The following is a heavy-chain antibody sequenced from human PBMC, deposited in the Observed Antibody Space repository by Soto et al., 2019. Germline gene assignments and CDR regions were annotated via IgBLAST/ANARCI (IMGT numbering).Heavy chain of an antibody. CDR3: ARGPGYDFWSGSMEGGHFDY. CDR2: ISGYNGNT. V-gene: IGHV1-18*01. D-gene: IGHD3-3*01. J-gene: IGHJ4*02. CDR1: GYTFTSYG. Sequence: QVQLVQSGAEVKKPGASVQVSCKASGYTFTSYGITWVRQAPGQGLEWMGWISGYNGNTNYAQRLRGRVTMNSDTSTGTAYMELRSLRSDDAAIYYCARGPGYDFWSGSMEGGHFDYWGQGTLVTVSS.